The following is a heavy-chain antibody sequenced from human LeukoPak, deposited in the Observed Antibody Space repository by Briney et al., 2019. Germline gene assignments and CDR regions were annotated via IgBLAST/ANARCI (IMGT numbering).Heavy chain of an antibody. J-gene: IGHJ5*02. D-gene: IGHD3-10*01. CDR3: ARGGYYGSGNDFRFDP. Sequence: SSETLSLTCTVSGGSINSYYWSWIRHPPGKGLECIGYIHYTGSTNYNPSLKSRVTISVDTSKSQFSLKLSSVTAADTAIYYCARGGYYGSGNDFRFDPWGQGTLVTVSS. V-gene: IGHV4-59*01. CDR2: IHYTGST. CDR1: GGSINSYY.